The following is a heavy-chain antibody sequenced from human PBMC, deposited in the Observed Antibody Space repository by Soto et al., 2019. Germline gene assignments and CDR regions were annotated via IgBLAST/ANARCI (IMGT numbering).Heavy chain of an antibody. CDR3: AKGAGYYDFWSGYSREDSVGELLD. D-gene: IGHD3-3*01. CDR1: GFTFSSYA. Sequence: GGSLRLSCAASGFTFSSYAMSWVRQAPGKGLEWVSAISGSGGSTYYAGSVKGRFTISRDNSKNTLYLQMNSLGAEDTAVYYCAKGAGYYDFWSGYSREDSVGELLDWGQGTLVTVSS. V-gene: IGHV3-23*01. J-gene: IGHJ4*02. CDR2: ISGSGGST.